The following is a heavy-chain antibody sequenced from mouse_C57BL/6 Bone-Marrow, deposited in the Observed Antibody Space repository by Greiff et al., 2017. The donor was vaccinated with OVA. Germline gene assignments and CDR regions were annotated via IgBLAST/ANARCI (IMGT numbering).Heavy chain of an antibody. V-gene: IGHV1-69*01. CDR1: GYTFTSYW. CDR2: IDPSDSYT. D-gene: IGHD1-1*01. CDR3: ARGTTVAPFY. J-gene: IGHJ2*01. Sequence: QVQLQQPGAELVMPGASVKLSCKASGYTFTSYWMHWVKQRPGQGLEWIGEIDPSDSYTNYNQKFKGKSTLTVDKSSSTAYMQLSSLTSEDSAVYYCARGTTVAPFYWGQGTTLTGSS.